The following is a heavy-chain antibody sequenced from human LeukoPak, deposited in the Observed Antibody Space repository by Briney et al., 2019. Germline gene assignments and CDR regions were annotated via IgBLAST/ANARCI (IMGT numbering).Heavy chain of an antibody. CDR1: GGTFSSYA. CDR2: IIPILGLA. Sequence: SVKVSCKASGGTFSSYAISWVRQAPGQGLEWMGRIIPILGLANYAQKIQGRVTITADKSTSTAYMELSSLRSEDTAVYYCASNYYDSSALFDYWGQGTLVTVSS. D-gene: IGHD3-22*01. J-gene: IGHJ4*02. V-gene: IGHV1-69*04. CDR3: ASNYYDSSALFDY.